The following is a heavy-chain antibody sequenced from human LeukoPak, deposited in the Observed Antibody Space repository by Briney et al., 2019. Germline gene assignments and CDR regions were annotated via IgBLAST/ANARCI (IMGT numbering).Heavy chain of an antibody. CDR3: ARDGGTVYYGVDAFDI. J-gene: IGHJ3*02. D-gene: IGHD3-3*01. CDR1: GFTFSSYW. CDR2: IKQDGSEK. Sequence: GGSLRLSCAASGFTFSSYWMSWVRQAPGKGLEWVANIKQDGSEKYYVDSVKGRFTISRDNAKNSLYLQMNSLRAEDTAVYYCARDGGTVYYGVDAFDIWGPGTMVTVSS. V-gene: IGHV3-7*01.